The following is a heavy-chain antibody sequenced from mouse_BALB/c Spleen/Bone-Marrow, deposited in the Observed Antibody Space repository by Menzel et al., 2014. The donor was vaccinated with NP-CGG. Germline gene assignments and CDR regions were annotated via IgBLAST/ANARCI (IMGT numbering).Heavy chain of an antibody. V-gene: IGHV5-17*02. J-gene: IGHJ2*01. CDR2: ISSGSSTI. D-gene: IGHD2-10*02. CDR1: GFTFSSFG. Sequence: EVQGVESGGGLVQPGGSRKLSCAASGFTFSSFGVHWVRQAPEKGLEWVAYISSGSSTIYYADTVKGRSTISRDNPKNTLFLQMTSLRSEDTAMYYCARGKYGYDYWGQGTTLTVSS. CDR3: ARGKYGYDY.